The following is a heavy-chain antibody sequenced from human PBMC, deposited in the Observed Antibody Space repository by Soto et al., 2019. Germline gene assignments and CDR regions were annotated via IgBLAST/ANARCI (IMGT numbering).Heavy chain of an antibody. CDR2: IIPIFGTA. CDR3: ARGQQQLVLLSWFDP. Sequence: SVKVSCKGSGGTFSSYSISWVLQAPGQGLEWMGGIIPIFGTANYAQKFQGRVTITADKSTSTAYMELSSLRSEDTAVYYCARGQQQLVLLSWFDPWGQGTLVTVSS. V-gene: IGHV1-69*06. D-gene: IGHD6-13*01. J-gene: IGHJ5*02. CDR1: GGTFSSYS.